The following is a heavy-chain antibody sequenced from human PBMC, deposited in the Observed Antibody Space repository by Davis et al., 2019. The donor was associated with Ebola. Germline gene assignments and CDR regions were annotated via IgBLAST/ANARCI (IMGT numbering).Heavy chain of an antibody. J-gene: IGHJ1*01. CDR1: GFTFSNYA. V-gene: IGHV3-23*01. CDR3: VKWNVVVVAVSEYFQD. Sequence: GESLKISCVASGFTFSNYAMNWVRQAPGKGLEWVSAIGIDADTYYADSVKGRFTISRDNSRNTVYLQMNSLRVEDTAVYFCVKWNVVVVAVSEYFQDWGQGTLVTVSS. D-gene: IGHD2-15*01. CDR2: IGIDADT.